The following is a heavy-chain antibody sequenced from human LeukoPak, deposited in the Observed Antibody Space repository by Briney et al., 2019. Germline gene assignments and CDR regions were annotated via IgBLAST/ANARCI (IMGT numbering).Heavy chain of an antibody. Sequence: GGSLRLSGTPSGFSLSYYALTWVRQAPGKGLSWVSTVGDGGSFPRYAQSVRCRFPISRDDAKNTLYLQMNSLRAEDTAVYYCARGNPDYWGQGTLVTVSS. V-gene: IGHV3-23*01. CDR2: VGDGGSFP. CDR1: GFSLSYYA. CDR3: ARGNPDY. J-gene: IGHJ4*02.